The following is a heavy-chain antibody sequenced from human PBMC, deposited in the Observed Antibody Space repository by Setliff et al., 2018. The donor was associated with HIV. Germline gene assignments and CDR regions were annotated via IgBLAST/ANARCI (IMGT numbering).Heavy chain of an antibody. Sequence: PPETLSLTCAVSGGSISRSNWWSWVRQPPGKGLEWIGEIYHSGSTIYNRSLKSRVTLSVDKYKNQFSLKLSSVTAADTAVYYCAGGGLRLRKSTAPGDFDYWGQGTLVTVSS. CDR1: GGSISRSNW. J-gene: IGHJ4*02. V-gene: IGHV4-4*03. CDR3: AGGGLRLRKSTAPGDFDY. D-gene: IGHD1-1*01. CDR2: IYHSGST.